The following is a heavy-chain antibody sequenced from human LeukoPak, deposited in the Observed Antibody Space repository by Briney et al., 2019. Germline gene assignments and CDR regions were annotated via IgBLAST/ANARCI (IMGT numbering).Heavy chain of an antibody. Sequence: GGSLRLSCAASGFTFSTYSMNWVRQAPGKGLEWVSSISSNSRYIYYADSVKGRFTISRDNARSSLFLQMNSLRAEDTAVYYCARDVSLVVPAARGYYFDYWGQGTLVTVSS. CDR2: ISSNSRYI. CDR3: ARDVSLVVPAARGYYFDY. D-gene: IGHD2-2*01. J-gene: IGHJ4*02. V-gene: IGHV3-21*01. CDR1: GFTFSTYS.